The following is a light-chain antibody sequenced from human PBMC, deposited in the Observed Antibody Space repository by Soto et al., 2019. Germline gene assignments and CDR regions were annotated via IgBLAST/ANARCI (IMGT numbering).Light chain of an antibody. CDR1: RSVRSN. J-gene: IGKJ5*01. CDR3: QQYGSSRT. CDR2: GAS. Sequence: EIVMTQSPATLSVSPGERVSLSCKASRSVRSNLAWYQQKPGQAPRLLISGASTRATGITDRFSGSGSGTDFTLTISRLEPEDFAVYYCQQYGSSRTFGQGTRLEIK. V-gene: IGKV3-20*01.